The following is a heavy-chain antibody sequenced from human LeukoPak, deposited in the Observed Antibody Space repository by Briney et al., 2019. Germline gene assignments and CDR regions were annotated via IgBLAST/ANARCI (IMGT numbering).Heavy chain of an antibody. V-gene: IGHV3-33*01. CDR2: IWYDGSNK. J-gene: IGHJ5*02. CDR3: ARGITMVRGVIIGNWFDP. Sequence: PGRSLRLSCAASGSTFSSYGMHWVRQAPGKGLEWVAVIWYDGSNKYYADSVKGRFTISRDNSKNTLYLQMNSLRAEDTAVYYCARGITMVRGVIIGNWFDPWGQGTLVTVSS. D-gene: IGHD3-10*01. CDR1: GSTFSSYG.